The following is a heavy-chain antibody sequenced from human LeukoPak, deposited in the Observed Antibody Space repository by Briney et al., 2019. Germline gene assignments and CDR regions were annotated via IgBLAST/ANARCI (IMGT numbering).Heavy chain of an antibody. CDR3: ARDVGFSIYDFWSGYYRPLDY. CDR1: GYTFTSYG. V-gene: IGHV1-18*01. Sequence: GASVKVSCKASGYTFTSYGISWVRQAPGQGLEWVGWISAYNGNTNYAQKLQGRVTMTTDTSTSTAYMELRSLRSDDTAVYYCARDVGFSIYDFWSGYYRPLDYWGQGTLVTVSS. J-gene: IGHJ4*02. D-gene: IGHD3-3*01. CDR2: ISAYNGNT.